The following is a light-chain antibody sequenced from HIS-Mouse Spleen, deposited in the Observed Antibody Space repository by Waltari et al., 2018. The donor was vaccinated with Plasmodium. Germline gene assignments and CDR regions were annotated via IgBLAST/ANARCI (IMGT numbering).Light chain of an antibody. Sequence: DIQMTQSPSTLSASVGARVTITCRASQSISSRLAWYQQKPGKAPKLLIYKASSLESGVPSRFSGSGAGTEFTLTISRLQPDDFATYYCQQYNSYSWTFGQGTKVEIK. V-gene: IGKV1-5*03. J-gene: IGKJ1*01. CDR1: QSISSR. CDR2: KAS. CDR3: QQYNSYSWT.